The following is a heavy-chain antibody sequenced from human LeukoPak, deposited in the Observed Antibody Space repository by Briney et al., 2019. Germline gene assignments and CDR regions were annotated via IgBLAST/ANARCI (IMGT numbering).Heavy chain of an antibody. Sequence: PGGSLRLSCAASGFTVSSNYMSWVRQAPGKGLEWVSAISGSGGSTYYADSVKGRFTISRDNSKNTLYLQMNSLRAEDTAVYYRAKDPNAFDIWGQGTMVTVSS. V-gene: IGHV3-23*01. CDR2: ISGSGGST. J-gene: IGHJ3*02. CDR1: GFTVSSNY. CDR3: AKDPNAFDI.